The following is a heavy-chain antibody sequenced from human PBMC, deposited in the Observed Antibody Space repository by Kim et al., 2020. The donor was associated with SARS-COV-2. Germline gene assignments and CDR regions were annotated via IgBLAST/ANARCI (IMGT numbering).Heavy chain of an antibody. CDR3: AKHESLLGDGGILDY. Sequence: GESLKISCKGSGYTFANHWITWVRQTPGKGLQWVGRIDPSDSYTNYSPSFQGQVTISADKSINTAYLQWSSLEASDTAMYYCAKHESLLGDGGILDYWGQGVLVTVYS. CDR1: GYTFANHW. J-gene: IGHJ4*02. CDR2: IDPSDSYT. V-gene: IGHV5-10-1*01. D-gene: IGHD1-26*01.